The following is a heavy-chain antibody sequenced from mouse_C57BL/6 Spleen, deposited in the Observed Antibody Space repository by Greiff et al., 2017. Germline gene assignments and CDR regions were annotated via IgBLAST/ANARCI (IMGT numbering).Heavy chain of an antibody. CDR1: GFNIKDAY. CDR2: IDPENGGT. CDR3: TSARDGDAIDY. V-gene: IGHV14-4*01. J-gene: IGHJ4*01. Sequence: EVQLQQSGAELVRPGASVKLSCTASGFNIKDAYMHWVKQRPEQGLEWIGWIDPENGGTEYASKFQCKATITAATSSNPAYLQLRSLTSEDTAFYFCTSARDGDAIDYWGQGTSVTVSS. D-gene: IGHD3-3*01.